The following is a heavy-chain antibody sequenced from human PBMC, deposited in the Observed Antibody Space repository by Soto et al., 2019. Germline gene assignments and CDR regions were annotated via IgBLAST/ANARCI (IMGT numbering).Heavy chain of an antibody. CDR1: GGSISSSSYY. J-gene: IGHJ5*02. Sequence: SETLSITCTVSGGSISSSSYYWGWIRQPPGKGLEWIGSIYYSGSTYYNPSLKSRVTISVDTSKNQFSLKLSSVTAADTAVYYCARHAAERLRFLEWLVTWFDPWGQGTLVTVSS. D-gene: IGHD3-3*01. CDR2: IYYSGST. CDR3: ARHAAERLRFLEWLVTWFDP. V-gene: IGHV4-39*01.